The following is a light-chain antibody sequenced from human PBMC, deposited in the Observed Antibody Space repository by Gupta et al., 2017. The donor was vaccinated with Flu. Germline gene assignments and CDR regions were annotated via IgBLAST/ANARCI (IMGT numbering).Light chain of an antibody. J-gene: IGLJ3*02. CDR3: QAWDSGKEKVV. CDR1: NSGSKS. V-gene: IGLV3-21*02. Sequence: GHTARITGGGHNSGSKSVHWSQQKHGQAPVWFCHEDRARHSGIPERISGSNSGATAILTIXTXEAGDEXDDSCQAWDSGKEKVVFGGGTKLTVL. CDR2: EDR.